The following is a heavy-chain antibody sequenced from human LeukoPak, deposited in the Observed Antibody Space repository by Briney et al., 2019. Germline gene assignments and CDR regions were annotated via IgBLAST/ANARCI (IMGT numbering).Heavy chain of an antibody. J-gene: IGHJ5*02. D-gene: IGHD4-11*01. Sequence: PSETLSLTCAVPGGSISSYYWSWIRQPAGKGLEWIGRIYTSGNANYNPSLETRVTMSIDTSKNQFSLKLISVTAADTAVYYCARVSNYVGWFDPWGQGTLVTVSS. V-gene: IGHV4-4*07. CDR2: IYTSGNA. CDR1: GGSISSYY. CDR3: ARVSNYVGWFDP.